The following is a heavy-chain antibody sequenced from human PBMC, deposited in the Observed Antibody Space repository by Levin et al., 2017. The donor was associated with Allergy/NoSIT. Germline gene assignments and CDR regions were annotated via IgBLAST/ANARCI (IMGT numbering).Heavy chain of an antibody. J-gene: IGHJ5*02. CDR1: GGTFSSYA. CDR3: ARDRGDYAGNWFDP. CDR2: IIPIFGTA. D-gene: IGHD4-17*01. Sequence: ASVKVSCKASGGTFSSYAISWVRQAPGQGLEWMGGIIPIFGTANYAQKFQGRVTITADESTSTAYMELSSLRSEDTAVYYCARDRGDYAGNWFDPWGQGTLVTVSS. V-gene: IGHV1-69*13.